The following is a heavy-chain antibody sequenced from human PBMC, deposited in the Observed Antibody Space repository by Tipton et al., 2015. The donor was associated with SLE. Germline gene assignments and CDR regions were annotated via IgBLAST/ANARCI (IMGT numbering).Heavy chain of an antibody. Sequence: SLRLSCAASGFTFXXXXXXXXRXXXXXGLEWVSSISSSSSSIYSXXXVKXRXTXSXXXAKNSLYLQMNSLRAEDTAVYYCARGDYYDSSGYGWGQGTLVTVSS. CDR1: GFTFXXXX. CDR2: ISSSSSSI. CDR3: ARGDYYDSSGYG. V-gene: IGHV3-21*01. D-gene: IGHD3-22*01. J-gene: IGHJ4*02.